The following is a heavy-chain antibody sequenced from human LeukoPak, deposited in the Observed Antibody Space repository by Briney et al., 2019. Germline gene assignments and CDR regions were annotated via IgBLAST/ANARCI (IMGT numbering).Heavy chain of an antibody. D-gene: IGHD4-23*01. CDR2: ISGSGGST. V-gene: IGHV3-23*01. J-gene: IGHJ4*02. CDR3: AKDLKYGPVVISLSFDY. CDR1: GFTFSSYA. Sequence: PGGSLRLSCAASGFTFSSYAMSWVRQAPGKGLEWVSAISGSGGSTYYADSVKGRFTISRDNSKNTLYLQMNSLRAEDTAVYYCAKDLKYGPVVISLSFDYWGQGTLVTVSS.